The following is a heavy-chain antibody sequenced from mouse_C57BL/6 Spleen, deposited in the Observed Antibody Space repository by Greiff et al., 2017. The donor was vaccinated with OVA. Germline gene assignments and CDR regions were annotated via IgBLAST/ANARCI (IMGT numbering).Heavy chain of an antibody. CDR2: IYPGSGST. V-gene: IGHV1-55*01. D-gene: IGHD3-2*02. Sequence: QVQLQQSGAELVKPGASVKMSCKASGYTFTSYWITWVKQRPGQGLEWIGDIYPGSGSTNYNEKFKSKATLTVDPSSSTAYMQLSSLTSEDSAVYYGARGGEAQEYYAMDYWGQGTTVTVSS. J-gene: IGHJ4*01. CDR3: ARGGEAQEYYAMDY. CDR1: GYTFTSYW.